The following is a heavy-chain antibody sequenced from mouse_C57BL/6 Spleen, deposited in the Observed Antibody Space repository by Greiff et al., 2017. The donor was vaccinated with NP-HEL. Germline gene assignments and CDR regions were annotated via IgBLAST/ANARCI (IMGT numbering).Heavy chain of an antibody. D-gene: IGHD1-1*01. CDR2: IDPSDSYT. CDR3: ARRTTVVATRAMDY. Sequence: QVQLKQPGAELVMPGASVKLSCKASGYTFTSYWMHWVKQRPGQGLEWIGEIDPSDSYTNYNQKFKGKSTLTVDKSSSTAYMQLSSLTSEDSAVYYCARRTTVVATRAMDYWGQGTSVTVSS. J-gene: IGHJ4*01. CDR1: GYTFTSYW. V-gene: IGHV1-69*01.